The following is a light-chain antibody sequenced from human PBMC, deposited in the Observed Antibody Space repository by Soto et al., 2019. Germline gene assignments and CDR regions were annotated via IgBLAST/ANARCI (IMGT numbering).Light chain of an antibody. Sequence: QSLLTQAPSVSGAPGQRFTISCTGSSSNIGAGYDVHWYQQLPGTAPKLIIYGTTNRPSGVPDRFSGSKSGTSASLAITGLQAEDEADYYCQPYDGTLSGSYVFGIGTKVTVL. J-gene: IGLJ1*01. CDR1: SSNIGAGYD. CDR2: GTT. CDR3: QPYDGTLSGSYV. V-gene: IGLV1-40*01.